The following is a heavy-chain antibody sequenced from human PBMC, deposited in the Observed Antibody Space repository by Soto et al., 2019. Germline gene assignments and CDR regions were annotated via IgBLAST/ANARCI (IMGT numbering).Heavy chain of an antibody. CDR2: ISSSSSYI. V-gene: IGHV3-21*01. CDR1: GFTFSSYS. J-gene: IGHJ4*02. CDR3: ASLRFGETNFDY. D-gene: IGHD3-10*01. Sequence: EVQLVESGGGLVKPGGSLRLSCAASGFTFSSYSMNWVRQAPGKGLEWVSSISSSSSYIYYADSVTGRFTISRDNANNSLYLQMTSLRAEDTAVYYCASLRFGETNFDYWGQGTLVTVSS.